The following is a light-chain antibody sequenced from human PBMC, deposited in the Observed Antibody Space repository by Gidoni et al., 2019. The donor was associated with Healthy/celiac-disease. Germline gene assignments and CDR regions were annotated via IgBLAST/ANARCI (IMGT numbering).Light chain of an antibody. CDR2: KVS. V-gene: IGKV2-30*01. CDR1: QSLVYSDGNTY. Sequence: DVVMTKSPLSLPVTLGQPASISCRSSQSLVYSDGNTYWNWFQQRPGQSPRRLIYKVSNRDSGVPDRFSGSGSGTDFTLKISRVEAEDVGVYYCMQGTHWPPHFGQGTKLEIK. J-gene: IGKJ2*01. CDR3: MQGTHWPPH.